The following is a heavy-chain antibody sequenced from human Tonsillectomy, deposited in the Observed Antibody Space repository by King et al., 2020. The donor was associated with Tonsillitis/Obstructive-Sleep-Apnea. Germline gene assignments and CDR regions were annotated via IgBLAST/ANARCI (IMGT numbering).Heavy chain of an antibody. D-gene: IGHD3-3*01. CDR3: AKGLYFWNGYLYLYYGMDV. CDR2: ISNDGSNK. CDR1: GFTFSSYG. V-gene: IGHV3-30*18. Sequence: VQLVESGGGVVQPGRSLRLSCAASGFTFSSYGMHWVRQAPGKGLEWVAVISNDGSNKYYADSVKGRFTISRDNSKNTLYLQMNSLRAEDTAVYYCAKGLYFWNGYLYLYYGMDVWGPGTTVTVSS. J-gene: IGHJ6*02.